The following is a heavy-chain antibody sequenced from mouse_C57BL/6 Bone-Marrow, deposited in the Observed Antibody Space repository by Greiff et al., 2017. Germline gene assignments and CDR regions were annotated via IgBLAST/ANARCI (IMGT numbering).Heavy chain of an antibody. CDR1: GFTFSSYT. CDR2: ISGGGGNT. Sequence: DVMLVGSGGGLVKPGGSLKLSCAASGFTFSSYTMSWVRQTPEKRLEWVATISGGGGNTYYPDSVKGRFTISRDNAKNTLYLQMSSLRSEDTSLYYCASSYYSNYDPTWFAYWGQGTLVTDSA. CDR3: ASSYYSNYDPTWFAY. J-gene: IGHJ3*01. V-gene: IGHV5-9*01. D-gene: IGHD2-5*01.